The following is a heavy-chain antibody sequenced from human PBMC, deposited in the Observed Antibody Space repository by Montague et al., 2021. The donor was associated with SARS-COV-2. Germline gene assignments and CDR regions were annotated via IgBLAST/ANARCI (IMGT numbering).Heavy chain of an antibody. D-gene: IGHD3-10*01. V-gene: IGHV4-31*03. J-gene: IGHJ5*02. CDR2: IYYSGST. CDR3: ARARRGSGSGSYCDILVNWFDP. Sequence: TLSLTCTVSGGSISRGGYYWSWIRQHPGKGLEWIGYIYYSGSTYYNPSLKSRVTISVDTSKNQFSLKLSSVTAADTAVYYCARARRGSGSGSYCDILVNWFDPWGQGTLVTVSS. CDR1: GGSISRGGYY.